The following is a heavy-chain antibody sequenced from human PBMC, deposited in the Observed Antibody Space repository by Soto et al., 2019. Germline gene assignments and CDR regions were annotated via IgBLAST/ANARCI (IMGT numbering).Heavy chain of an antibody. J-gene: IGHJ4*02. CDR1: GFTFEDYA. V-gene: IGHV3-9*01. Sequence: GGSLRLSCVASGFTFEDYAMHWVRQGPGKGLEWVSGISRDSDSIAYADSVKGRFTVSRDSAKNSLHLQMDSLRPEDTAFYYCAKEESSSWTAYGGYYFDYWGQGTLVTVSS. CDR2: ISRDSDSI. D-gene: IGHD6-13*01. CDR3: AKEESSSWTAYGGYYFDY.